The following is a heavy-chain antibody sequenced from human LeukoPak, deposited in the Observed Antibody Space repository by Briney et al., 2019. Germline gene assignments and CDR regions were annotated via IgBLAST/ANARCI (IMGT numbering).Heavy chain of an antibody. J-gene: IGHJ4*02. CDR2: ISGSGST. V-gene: IGHV3-23*01. D-gene: IGHD1-26*01. CDR3: ARDGGNTPKTIDY. CDR1: GFTFSSYA. Sequence: PGGSLRLSCAASGFTFSSYAMSWVRQAPGKGLEWVSAISGSGSTYYADSVKGRFTISRDNSKNTLFLQMNSLRAEDTAEYYCARDGGNTPKTIDYWGQGTLVTVSS.